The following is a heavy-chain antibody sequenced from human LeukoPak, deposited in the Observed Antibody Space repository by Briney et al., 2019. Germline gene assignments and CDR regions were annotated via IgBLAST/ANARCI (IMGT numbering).Heavy chain of an antibody. J-gene: IGHJ3*02. Sequence: GESLKISCTGSAYIFGSSWIAWVRQMPEKGLEWMGLIYPGDSDTIYSPSFQGQVTISADMSISTAYLQWSSLKASDTAMCYCARRSADAFDIWGQGTMVTVSS. CDR2: IYPGDSDT. CDR3: ARRSADAFDI. CDR1: AYIFGSSW. V-gene: IGHV5-51*01. D-gene: IGHD6-25*01.